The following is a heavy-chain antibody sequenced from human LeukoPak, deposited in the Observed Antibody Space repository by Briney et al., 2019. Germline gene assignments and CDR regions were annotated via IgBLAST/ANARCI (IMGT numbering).Heavy chain of an antibody. J-gene: IGHJ4*02. CDR3: ARPRVDTAMAYFDY. V-gene: IGHV4-39*01. CDR1: GGSISSSSYY. D-gene: IGHD5-18*01. CDR2: IYYSGST. Sequence: SETLSLTCTVSGGSISSSSYYWGWIRQPPGKGLEWIGSIYYSGSTYYNPSLKSRVTISVDTPKNQFSLKLSSVTAADTAVYYCARPRVDTAMAYFDYWGQGTLVTVSS.